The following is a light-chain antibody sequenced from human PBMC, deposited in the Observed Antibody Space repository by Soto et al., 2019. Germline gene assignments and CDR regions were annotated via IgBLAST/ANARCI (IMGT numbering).Light chain of an antibody. CDR1: QSVSSSY. CDR3: QQYGSSPRT. J-gene: IGKJ1*01. V-gene: IGKV3-20*01. CDR2: GAS. Sequence: EIVLTQSPGTLSLSPGERAIFSCRASQSVSSSYLAWYRQKPGQAPSLLIHGASSRATGIPDRFSGSGSGTDFTLTISRLEPEDFAVYYCQQYGSSPRTFGQGTKVDIK.